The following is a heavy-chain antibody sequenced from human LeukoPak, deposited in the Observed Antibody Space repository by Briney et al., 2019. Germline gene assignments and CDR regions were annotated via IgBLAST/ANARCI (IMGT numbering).Heavy chain of an antibody. D-gene: IGHD4-17*01. Sequence: GGSVRLSCAASGFTFSSYSMNWVRQAPGKGLEWVSSISSSSCYIYYADSVKGRFTISRDNVKNSLYLQMNSLRAEDTAVYYCARDQGHLYGDCVFSYWGQGTLVTVST. J-gene: IGHJ4*02. V-gene: IGHV3-21*01. CDR2: ISSSSCYI. CDR1: GFTFSSYS. CDR3: ARDQGHLYGDCVFSY.